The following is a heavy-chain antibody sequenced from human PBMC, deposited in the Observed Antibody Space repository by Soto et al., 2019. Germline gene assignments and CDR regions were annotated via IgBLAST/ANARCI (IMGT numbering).Heavy chain of an antibody. CDR1: GGTISSYA. Sequence: SVKVSCKASGGTISSYAISWVRQAPGQGLEWMGGIIPIFGTANYAQKFQGRVTITADESTSTAYMELSSLRSEDTAVYYCARDGPINSGYDFYYSCGMDVWGQATTVTVS. V-gene: IGHV1-69*13. J-gene: IGHJ6*02. CDR2: IIPIFGTA. D-gene: IGHD5-12*01. CDR3: ARDGPINSGYDFYYSCGMDV.